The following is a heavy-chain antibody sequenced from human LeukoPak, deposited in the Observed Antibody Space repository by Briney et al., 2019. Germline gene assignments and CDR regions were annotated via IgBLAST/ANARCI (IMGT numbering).Heavy chain of an antibody. CDR3: ARSYSSSWYITQYYYYMDV. J-gene: IGHJ6*03. CDR1: GGSISSYY. Sequence: PSETLSLTCTVSGGSISSYYWSWIRQPPGKGLEWIWYIYYSGSTNYNPSLKSRVTISVETSKNQFSLKLSSVTAADTAVYYCARSYSSSWYITQYYYYMDVWGKGTTVTVSS. CDR2: IYYSGST. V-gene: IGHV4-59*01. D-gene: IGHD6-13*01.